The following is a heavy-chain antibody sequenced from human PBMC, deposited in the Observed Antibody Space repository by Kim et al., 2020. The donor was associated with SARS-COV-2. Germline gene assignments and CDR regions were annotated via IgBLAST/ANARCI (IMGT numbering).Heavy chain of an antibody. J-gene: IGHJ6*02. CDR3: ARGPDFGVVTIYGMDV. D-gene: IGHD3-3*01. Sequence: GGSLRLSCAASGFTFSSYSMNWVRQAPGKGLEWVSYISSSSTIYYADSVKGRFTISRDNAKNSLYLQMNSLRDEDTAVYYCARGPDFGVVTIYGMDVWGQGTTVTVSS. V-gene: IGHV3-48*02. CDR2: ISSSSTI. CDR1: GFTFSSYS.